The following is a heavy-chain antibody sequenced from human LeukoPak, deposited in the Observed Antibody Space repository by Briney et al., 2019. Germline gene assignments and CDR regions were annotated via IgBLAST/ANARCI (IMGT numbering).Heavy chain of an antibody. Sequence: GGSLRLSCAASEFTSSNHAMSWVRQAPGKGLEWVSTISGSGDSTYYADSVKGRFTISGDNSKNTLYLQMNSLRAEDTAVYYCARRGPNWGFFDYWGRGTLVTVSS. V-gene: IGHV3-23*01. CDR2: ISGSGDST. CDR3: ARRGPNWGFFDY. CDR1: EFTSSNHA. D-gene: IGHD7-27*01. J-gene: IGHJ4*02.